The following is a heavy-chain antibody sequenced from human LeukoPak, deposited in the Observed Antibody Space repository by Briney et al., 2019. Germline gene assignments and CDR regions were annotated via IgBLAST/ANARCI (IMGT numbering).Heavy chain of an antibody. V-gene: IGHV4-39*07. CDR3: AKTDSSWSFDIGRYFDL. CDR2: VYYSGST. CDR1: GGSIGSSDYY. Sequence: SETLSLTCTVSGGSIGSSDYYWGWIRQPPGKGLEWIGSVYYSGSTYYNSPLKSRVTILIDTSKNQFSLNLNSVTAADTAVYYCAKTDSSWSFDIGRYFDLWGRGTLVTVSS. J-gene: IGHJ2*01. D-gene: IGHD6-13*01.